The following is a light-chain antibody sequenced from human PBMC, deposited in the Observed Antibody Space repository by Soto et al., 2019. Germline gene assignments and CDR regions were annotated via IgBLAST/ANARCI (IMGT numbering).Light chain of an antibody. J-gene: IGKJ5*01. V-gene: IGKV3-15*01. Sequence: EIVMTQSPATLSGSPGERVTLSCRASQSVNSHVAWYQQKPGQAPRLLLYGASTRATGIPVRFSGSGFGTEFTLTISSLKSEDFAVYYCQQYKNWPLFGQGTRLEIK. CDR3: QQYKNWPL. CDR2: GAS. CDR1: QSVNSH.